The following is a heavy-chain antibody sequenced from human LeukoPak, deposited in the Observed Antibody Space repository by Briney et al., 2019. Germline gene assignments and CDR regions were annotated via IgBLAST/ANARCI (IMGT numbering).Heavy chain of an antibody. D-gene: IGHD6-6*01. CDR2: ISSSGSTI. Sequence: GGSLRLSCAASAFTFSSYEMNWVRQAPGKGLEWVSYISSSGSTIYYADSVKGRFTISRDNAKNSLYLQMNSLRAEDTAVYYCAKDGSSSSSTFYYFDYWGQGTLVTVSS. CDR1: AFTFSSYE. J-gene: IGHJ4*02. CDR3: AKDGSSSSSTFYYFDY. V-gene: IGHV3-48*03.